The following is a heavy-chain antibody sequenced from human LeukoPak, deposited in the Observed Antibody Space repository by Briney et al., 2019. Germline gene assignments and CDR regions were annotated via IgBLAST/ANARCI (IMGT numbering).Heavy chain of an antibody. V-gene: IGHV4-30-4*01. J-gene: IGHJ5*02. CDR2: IYYSGST. Sequence: SETLSFTCTVSGGSISSGDYYWSWIRQPPGKGLEWIGYIYYSGSTYYNPSLKSRVTISVDTSKNQFSLKLSSVTAADTAVYYCARVIPAAIFAVDWFDPWGQGTLVTVSS. CDR3: ARVIPAAIFAVDWFDP. CDR1: GGSISSGDYY. D-gene: IGHD2-2*01.